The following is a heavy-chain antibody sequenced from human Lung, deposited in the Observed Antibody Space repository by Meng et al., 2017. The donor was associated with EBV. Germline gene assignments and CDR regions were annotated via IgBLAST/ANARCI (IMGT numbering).Heavy chain of an antibody. V-gene: IGHV4-31*01. Sequence: QVQLKKPGQGLVKPSQTRSLTCTVSGGSISSGGYYWSWIRQHPGKGLEWIGYIYYSGSTYYNPSLKSLVTISVDTSKNQFSLKLSSVTAADTAVYYCARVVAGRYNWFDPWGQGTLVTVSS. CDR1: GGSISSGGYY. J-gene: IGHJ5*02. CDR3: ARVVAGRYNWFDP. D-gene: IGHD6-6*01. CDR2: IYYSGST.